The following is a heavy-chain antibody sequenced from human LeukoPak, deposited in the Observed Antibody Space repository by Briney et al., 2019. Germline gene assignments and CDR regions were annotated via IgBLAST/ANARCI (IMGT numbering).Heavy chain of an antibody. J-gene: IGHJ4*02. CDR2: IYSGGTT. Sequence: GGSLRLSCAASGFTVSRNYMTWVRQAPGKGLEWVSVIYSGGTTLYADSVKGRFTISRDNSKNTLWLQMNSLRAEDTAVYYCARGLAYFDYWGQGTLVTVSS. D-gene: IGHD6-19*01. CDR3: ARGLAYFDY. V-gene: IGHV3-53*01. CDR1: GFTVSRNY.